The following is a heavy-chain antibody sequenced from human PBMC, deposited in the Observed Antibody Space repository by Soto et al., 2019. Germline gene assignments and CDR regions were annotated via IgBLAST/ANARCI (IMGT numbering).Heavy chain of an antibody. Sequence: QVQLVESGGGVVQPGRSLRLSCAASGFTFSSYAMHWVRQAPGKGLEWVAVISYDGSNKYYADSVKGRFTISRDNSKNSLYLQMNSLRAEDTALYYCAKGYSYMGVGYGMDVWGQGTTVTVSS. CDR2: ISYDGSNK. V-gene: IGHV3-30-3*01. J-gene: IGHJ6*02. CDR1: GFTFSSYA. D-gene: IGHD5-18*01. CDR3: AKGYSYMGVGYGMDV.